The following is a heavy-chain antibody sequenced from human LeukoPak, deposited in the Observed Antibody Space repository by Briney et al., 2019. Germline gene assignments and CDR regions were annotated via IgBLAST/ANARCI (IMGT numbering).Heavy chain of an antibody. CDR1: GFTFSSYS. CDR3: ASYNTVWGSYRYLDY. V-gene: IGHV3-48*01. D-gene: IGHD3-16*02. Sequence: PGGSLRLSCAASGFTFSSYSMNWVRQAPGKGPEWVSYISSSSSTIYYADSVKGRFTISRDNAKNSLYLQMNSLRAEDTAVYYCASYNTVWGSYRYLDYWGQGTLVTVSS. CDR2: ISSSSSTI. J-gene: IGHJ4*02.